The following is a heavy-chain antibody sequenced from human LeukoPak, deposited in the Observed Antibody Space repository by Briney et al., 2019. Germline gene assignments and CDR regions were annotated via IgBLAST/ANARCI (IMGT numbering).Heavy chain of an antibody. V-gene: IGHV4-34*01. CDR3: ARLVARRLRSLEWKVIYMDV. J-gene: IGHJ6*03. CDR1: GGSFSGYY. Sequence: PSETLSLTCAVYGGSFSGYYWGWIRQPPGQGLEWIGEINHSGSTNSNPSLKSRVTISVDTSKNQFSLKLSSVTAADTAVYYCARLVARRLRSLEWKVIYMDVWGTGTTVTVSS. CDR2: INHSGST. D-gene: IGHD5-12*01.